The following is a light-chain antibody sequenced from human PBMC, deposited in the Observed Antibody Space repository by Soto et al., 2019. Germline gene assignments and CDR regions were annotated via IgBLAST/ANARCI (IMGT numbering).Light chain of an antibody. V-gene: IGLV2-11*01. J-gene: IGLJ2*01. CDR3: CSYAGTYTFVV. CDR2: DVS. CDR1: SSDVGGNNY. Sequence: QSALTQPRSVSGSPGQSVTISCTGTSSDVGGNNYVSWYQQNPGKAPKLMIYDVSKRPSGVPDRFSGSKSDNTASLTISGLQAEEEADYYCCSYAGTYTFVVFGGGTKLTVL.